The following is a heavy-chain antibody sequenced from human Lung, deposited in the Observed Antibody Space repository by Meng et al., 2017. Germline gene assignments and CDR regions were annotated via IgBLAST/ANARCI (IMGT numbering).Heavy chain of an antibody. CDR3: VTGGHYYGT. J-gene: IGHJ3*01. CDR2: IYGDGTT. V-gene: IGHV3-66*02. CDR1: RFTVSGGY. Sequence: EHLVESGGDLVRPGGSLGLFCSASRFTVSGGYMSWVRQAPGKGLEWVSAIYGDGTTFFADSVKGRFSISIDNSKNTLYLQMNSLRPEDTALYYCVTGGHYYGTWGQGTMVTVSS. D-gene: IGHD3-22*01.